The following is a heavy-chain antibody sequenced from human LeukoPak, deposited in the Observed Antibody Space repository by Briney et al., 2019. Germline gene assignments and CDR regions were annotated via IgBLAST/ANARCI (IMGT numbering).Heavy chain of an antibody. V-gene: IGHV3-64*01. CDR3: AREVYSAYDGDAFDM. Sequence: PGGSLRLSCAASGFTFSSFAMHWVRQAPGKGLEYVSGISGNGGSTYYASSVKGRFTISRDNSKNTVYLQMGSLRAEDMAVHYCAREVYSAYDGDAFDMWGRGTMVTVSS. CDR1: GFTFSSFA. J-gene: IGHJ3*02. D-gene: IGHD5-12*01. CDR2: ISGNGGST.